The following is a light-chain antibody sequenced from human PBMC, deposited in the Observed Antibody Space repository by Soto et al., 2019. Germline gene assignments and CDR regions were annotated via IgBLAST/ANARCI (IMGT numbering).Light chain of an antibody. CDR3: AAWDDSLSGNYV. CDR2: RNN. V-gene: IGLV1-47*01. Sequence: QSVLTQPPSASGTPGRRVTISCSGSSSNIGSNYVYWYQQLPGTAPKLLIYRNNQRPSGVPDRFSGSKSGTSASLAISGLRSEDEADYYCAAWDDSLSGNYVFGTGTKVTVL. J-gene: IGLJ1*01. CDR1: SSNIGSNY.